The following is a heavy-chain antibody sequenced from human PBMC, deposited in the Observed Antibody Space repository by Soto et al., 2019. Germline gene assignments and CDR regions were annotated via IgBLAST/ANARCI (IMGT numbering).Heavy chain of an antibody. V-gene: IGHV3-33*01. CDR2: IWYDGSNK. J-gene: IGHJ4*02. CDR1: GFTFSSYG. CDR3: ARDPGSKELLLIYLFDY. D-gene: IGHD2-15*01. Sequence: QVQLVESGGGVVQPGRSLRLYCAASGFTFSSYGMHWVRQAPGKGLEWVAVIWYDGSNKYYADSVKGRFTISRDNSKNTLYLQMNSLRAEDTAVYYCARDPGSKELLLIYLFDYWGQGTLVTVSS.